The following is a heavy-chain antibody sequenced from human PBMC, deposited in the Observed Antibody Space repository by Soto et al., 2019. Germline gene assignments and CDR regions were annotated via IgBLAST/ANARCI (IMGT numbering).Heavy chain of an antibody. J-gene: IGHJ3*02. CDR3: AKGDVVLVSATLAWGAFDI. Sequence: GAAVKVSCKDSGYTFTSYGISWVRQAPGQGLEWMGWISAYNGNTNYAQKLQGRVTLTTDTSTSTASMELRSLRSDDTAVYYCAKGDVVLVSATLAWGAFDICGQRPMVTVSS. D-gene: IGHD2-15*01. CDR1: GYTFTSYG. V-gene: IGHV1-18*04. CDR2: ISAYNGNT.